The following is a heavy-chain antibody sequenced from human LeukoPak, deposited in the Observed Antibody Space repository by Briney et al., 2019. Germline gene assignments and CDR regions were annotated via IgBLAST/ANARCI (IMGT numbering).Heavy chain of an antibody. V-gene: IGHV3-30*02. J-gene: IGHJ6*03. CDR2: IRYDGTNK. CDR1: GFTFSNYG. CDR3: ARDLFDGYYYYYMDV. Sequence: GGSLRLSCAASGFTFSNYGMHWVRQGPGKGLEWVAFIRYDGTNKYYADSVKGRFTISRDNSKNTLYLQLSSLKDEDTAVYYCARDLFDGYYYYYMDVWGKGTTVTVSS. D-gene: IGHD3-9*01.